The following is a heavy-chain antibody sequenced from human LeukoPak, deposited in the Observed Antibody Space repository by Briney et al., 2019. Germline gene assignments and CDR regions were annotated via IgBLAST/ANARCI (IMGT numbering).Heavy chain of an antibody. V-gene: IGHV3-21*01. J-gene: IGHJ4*02. CDR3: ARITTVCY. CDR1: RFTLSIYS. D-gene: IGHD4-17*01. Sequence: GRPLRLSRAACRFTLSIYSMNWASQDPGKGLVWVSSISSSRSYIHYADSVKGRYTIPRDNAKNSLHLQMTSQLAENTSVYLWARITTVCYWGQGSLVTVSS. CDR2: ISSSRSYI.